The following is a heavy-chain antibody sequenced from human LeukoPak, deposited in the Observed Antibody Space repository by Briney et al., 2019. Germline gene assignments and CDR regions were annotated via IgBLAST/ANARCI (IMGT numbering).Heavy chain of an antibody. V-gene: IGHV5-51*01. Sequence: GESLKISCKGSGYSFTSYWIGWVRQMPGKGLECMGIIYPVDSDTRYSPSFQDQVTISADKSISAAYLQWSSLKASDTAMYYCASNQDIWGRRWFDPWGQGPLVSVSS. J-gene: IGHJ5*02. CDR2: IYPVDSDT. D-gene: IGHD2-15*01. CDR1: GYSFTSYW. CDR3: ASNQDIWGRRWFDP.